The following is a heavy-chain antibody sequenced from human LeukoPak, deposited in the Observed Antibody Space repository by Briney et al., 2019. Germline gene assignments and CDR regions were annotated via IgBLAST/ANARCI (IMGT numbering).Heavy chain of an antibody. Sequence: SETLSLTCAVPGASFSAYYWSWIRQPPEKGLEWLGEINHTGITDYNPSLKSRVTISVDTSKNQFSLRLSSVTAADSAVYYCARRTRFGDFIDYWGQGTLVTVSS. CDR3: ARRTRFGDFIDY. CDR2: INHTGIT. J-gene: IGHJ4*02. V-gene: IGHV4-34*01. CDR1: GASFSAYY. D-gene: IGHD3-10*01.